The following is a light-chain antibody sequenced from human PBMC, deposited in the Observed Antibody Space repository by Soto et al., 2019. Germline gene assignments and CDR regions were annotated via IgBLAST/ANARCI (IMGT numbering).Light chain of an antibody. J-gene: IGKJ5*01. CDR1: QGISNF. Sequence: DIQMTQSPSSLSASLGDRVTITCRASQGISNFLAWYQQKPGKVPKLLISAASTLQSGVPSRFSGSGSGTDFTLTITSLQPEDVAPYYCQKNSSVSTFGQGTRLEIK. CDR3: QKNSSVST. V-gene: IGKV1-27*01. CDR2: AAS.